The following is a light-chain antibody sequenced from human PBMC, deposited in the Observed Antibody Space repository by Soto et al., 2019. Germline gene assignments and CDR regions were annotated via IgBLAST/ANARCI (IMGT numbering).Light chain of an antibody. CDR2: EVS. Sequence: QSALTQPPSASGSPGQSVTISCTGTSSDVGGYNYVSWYQQHPGKVPKLMIYEVSKRPSGVPDRFSGSKSGNTASLTVSGLQAEDEADYYCNSYSGSNNWVFGGVTKVTVL. CDR1: SSDVGGYNY. J-gene: IGLJ3*02. V-gene: IGLV2-8*01. CDR3: NSYSGSNNWV.